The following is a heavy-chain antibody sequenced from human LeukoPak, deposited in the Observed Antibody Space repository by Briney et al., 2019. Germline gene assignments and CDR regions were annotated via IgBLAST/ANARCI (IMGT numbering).Heavy chain of an antibody. CDR1: GYTFTSYA. CDR3: ARVFRDLGAYYYYGMDV. Sequence: ASVKVSCKASGYTFTSYAMNWVRQAPGQGLEWMGWINTNTGNPTYAQGFTGRFVFSLDTSVSTAYLQISSLKAEDTAVYYCARVFRDLGAYYYYGMDVWGQGTTVTVSS. D-gene: IGHD3-10*01. CDR2: INTNTGNP. J-gene: IGHJ6*02. V-gene: IGHV7-4-1*02.